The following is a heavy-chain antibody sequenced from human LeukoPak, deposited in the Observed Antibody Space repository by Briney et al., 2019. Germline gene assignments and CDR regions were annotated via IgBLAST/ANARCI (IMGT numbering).Heavy chain of an antibody. CDR1: GYTFTSYY. CDR2: INPSGGST. D-gene: IGHD1-26*01. CDR3: ARDGVGATTQFDY. V-gene: IGHV1-46*01. Sequence: GASVKVSCKASGYTFTSYYTHWVRQAPGQGLEWMGIINPSGGSTSYAQKFQGRVTMTRDTSTSTVYMELSSLRSEGTAVYYCARDGVGATTQFDYWGQGTLVTVSS. J-gene: IGHJ4*02.